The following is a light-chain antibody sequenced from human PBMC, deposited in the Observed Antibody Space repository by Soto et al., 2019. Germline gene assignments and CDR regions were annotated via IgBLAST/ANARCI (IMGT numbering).Light chain of an antibody. J-gene: IGKJ1*01. CDR2: AAS. Sequence: DIQMTQSPVSLSASVGDRVTITCRASETISTFLNWYQQKPGKAPKVLIFAASSLQSGVPSRFSGRGSGTDFALTISGLPTEDFATYYCQQSYNIPPTFGQGTKVEI. V-gene: IGKV1-39*01. CDR3: QQSYNIPPT. CDR1: ETISTF.